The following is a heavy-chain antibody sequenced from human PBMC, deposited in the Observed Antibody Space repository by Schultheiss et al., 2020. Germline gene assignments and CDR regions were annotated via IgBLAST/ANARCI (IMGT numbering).Heavy chain of an antibody. Sequence: GGSLRLSCKGSGYSFTSYWIGWVRQMPGKGLEWMGIIYPGDSDTRYSPSFQGQVTISADKSISTAYLQWSSLKASDTAMYYCARHPSIGKNGDYETGFDYWGQGTLVTVSS. D-gene: IGHD4-17*01. J-gene: IGHJ4*02. CDR1: GYSFTSYW. CDR3: ARHPSIGKNGDYETGFDY. V-gene: IGHV5-51*01. CDR2: IYPGDSDT.